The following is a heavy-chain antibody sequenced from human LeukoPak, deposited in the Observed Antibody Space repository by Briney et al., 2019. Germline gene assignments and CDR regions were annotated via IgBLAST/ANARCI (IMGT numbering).Heavy chain of an antibody. D-gene: IGHD5-12*01. Sequence: PSETLSLTCTVSGVSISSSNSYWGWIRPPPGKGLGWIGSIYYSGNTYYTASLKSQVSISIDTSKNQFSLKLSSVTAADTAVYYCARSGYDSSRYYYYMDVWGKGTTVTISS. V-gene: IGHV4-39*07. CDR3: ARSGYDSSRYYYYMDV. CDR1: GVSISSSNSY. J-gene: IGHJ6*03. CDR2: IYYSGNT.